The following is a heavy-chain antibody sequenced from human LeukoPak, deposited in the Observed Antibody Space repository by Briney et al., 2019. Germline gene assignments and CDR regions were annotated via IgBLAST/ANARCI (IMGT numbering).Heavy chain of an antibody. V-gene: IGHV3-23*01. Sequence: PGGSLRLSCAASGFTFSSYAMYWVRQAPGKGLEWVSAIGGSGGSTYYADSVKGRFTISRDNSKNTLYLQMNSLRAEDTAVYYCAKAVDYDFWSGYARFDYWGQGTLVTVSS. D-gene: IGHD3-3*01. CDR1: GFTFSSYA. J-gene: IGHJ4*02. CDR2: IGGSGGST. CDR3: AKAVDYDFWSGYARFDY.